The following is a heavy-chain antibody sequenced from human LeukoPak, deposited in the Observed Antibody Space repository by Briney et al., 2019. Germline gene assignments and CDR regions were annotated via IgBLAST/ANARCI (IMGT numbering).Heavy chain of an antibody. D-gene: IGHD5-12*01. J-gene: IGHJ4*02. V-gene: IGHV4-61*10. CDR2: IYYSGST. CDR1: GGSISSGSYY. CDR3: ARVSGYDWESFYDY. Sequence: SETLSLTCTVSGGSISSGSYYWSWIRQPAGKGLEWIGYIYYSGSTNYNPSLKSRVTISVDTSKNQFSLKLSSVTAADTAVYYCARVSGYDWESFYDYWGQGTLVTVSS.